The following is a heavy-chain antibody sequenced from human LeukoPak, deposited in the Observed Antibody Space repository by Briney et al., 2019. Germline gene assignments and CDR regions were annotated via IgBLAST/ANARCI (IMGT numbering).Heavy chain of an antibody. CDR3: ARDLPELTRTTINRSGAFDI. Sequence: SETLSLTCAVSGGSISSSNWWSWVRQPPGKGLEWIGEISHSGSTNYNPSLKSRVTISVDKSKNQFSLKLTSVTAADTAVYYCARDLPELTRTTINRSGAFDIWGQGTMVTVSS. D-gene: IGHD1-1*01. V-gene: IGHV4-4*02. J-gene: IGHJ3*02. CDR2: ISHSGST. CDR1: GGSISSSNW.